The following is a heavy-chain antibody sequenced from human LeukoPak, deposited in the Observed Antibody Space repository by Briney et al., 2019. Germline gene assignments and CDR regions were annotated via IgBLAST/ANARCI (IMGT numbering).Heavy chain of an antibody. D-gene: IGHD5-12*01. CDR3: ARGRGSRDYWGSYYMDV. CDR1: GGSTSNYY. J-gene: IGHJ6*03. Sequence: SETLSLTCTVSGGSTSNYYWSWIRQPPGKGLEWTGYISYSGSSNSHPSLKSRVTISVDTSKNQFSLKLSSVTAADTAVYYCARGRGSRDYWGSYYMDVWGKGTTVIISS. V-gene: IGHV4-59*01. CDR2: ISYSGSS.